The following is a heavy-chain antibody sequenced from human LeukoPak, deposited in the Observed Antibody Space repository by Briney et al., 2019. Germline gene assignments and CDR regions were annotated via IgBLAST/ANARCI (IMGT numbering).Heavy chain of an antibody. Sequence: NPSETLSLTFTVSGVSISSGSYYWTWIRQTAGKGLEWIGRAYTSGTTNYNPSLKSRVTISVDPSKNQFSLKLTSVTAADTAVYYCARDRGNSYWDTGGCFFDLWGQGNLVTVSS. D-gene: IGHD2-15*01. J-gene: IGHJ4*02. V-gene: IGHV4-61*02. CDR2: AYTSGTT. CDR1: GVSISSGSYY. CDR3: ARDRGNSYWDTGGCFFDL.